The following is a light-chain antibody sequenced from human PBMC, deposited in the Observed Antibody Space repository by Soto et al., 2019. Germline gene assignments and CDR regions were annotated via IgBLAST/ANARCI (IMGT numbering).Light chain of an antibody. V-gene: IGKV3-20*01. CDR2: GAS. Sequence: EIVLTQSPGILSLSPGERASLSCRASQKISSTVLAWYQQKPGQAPRFLIYGASSRTTGIPDRFSGSGSGTDFTLTISRLEPEDFAMYYCQQCGGSPTFGQGTKVDIK. J-gene: IGKJ1*01. CDR1: QKISSTV. CDR3: QQCGGSPT.